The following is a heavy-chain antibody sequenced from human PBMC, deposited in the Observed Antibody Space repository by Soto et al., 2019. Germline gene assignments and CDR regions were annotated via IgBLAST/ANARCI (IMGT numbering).Heavy chain of an antibody. D-gene: IGHD5-12*01. Sequence: GGSLRLSCAASGFTVSSNYMSWVRQAPGKGLEWVSVIYSGGSTYYADSVKGRFTISRDNSKNTLYLQMNSLRAEDTAVYYCASTFPIVATSNDAFDIWGQGTMVTVSS. V-gene: IGHV3-66*01. CDR2: IYSGGST. J-gene: IGHJ3*02. CDR1: GFTVSSNY. CDR3: ASTFPIVATSNDAFDI.